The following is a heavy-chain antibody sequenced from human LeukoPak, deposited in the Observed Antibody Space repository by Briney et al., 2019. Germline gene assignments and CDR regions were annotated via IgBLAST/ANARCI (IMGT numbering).Heavy chain of an antibody. V-gene: IGHV3-21*06. CDR1: GLTFSTSG. Sequence: GGSLRLSCTASGLTFSTSGFNWVRQAPGKGLEWVASIGPTGSDRYHADSIKGRFTISRDNANIFLYLQMNSLRAEDTAVYYCATETNGRHYDYWGQGTLLTVSS. J-gene: IGHJ4*02. CDR3: ATETNGRHYDY. D-gene: IGHD1-14*01. CDR2: IGPTGSDR.